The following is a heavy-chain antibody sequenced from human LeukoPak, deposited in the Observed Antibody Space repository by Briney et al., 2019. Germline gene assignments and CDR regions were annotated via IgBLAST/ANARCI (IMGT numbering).Heavy chain of an antibody. V-gene: IGHV3-23*01. Sequence: SAVTLRLYCAASGFTFSSYAMSWVRQAPGNGLEWVSAISGSGDNTYYADSVKGRFTISRDNSKNALYLQMNSLRAEDTAVYYCATGLTTRVDYWGQGTLVTVSS. J-gene: IGHJ4*02. CDR3: ATGLTTRVDY. D-gene: IGHD3/OR15-3a*01. CDR1: GFTFSSYA. CDR2: ISGSGDNT.